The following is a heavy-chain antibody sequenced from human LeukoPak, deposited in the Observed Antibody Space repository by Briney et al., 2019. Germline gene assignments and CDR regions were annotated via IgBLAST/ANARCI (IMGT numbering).Heavy chain of an antibody. V-gene: IGHV4-30-2*01. J-gene: IGHJ4*02. CDR3: TRGPGGGSGSPWYFDY. CDR1: GGSISSGGYS. D-gene: IGHD3-10*01. Sequence: PSETLSLTCTVSGGSISSGGYSWSWIRQPPGKGLEWIGYIYHSGSTYYNPSLKSRVTISVDRSKNQFSLKLSSVTAADTAVYYCTRGPGGGSGSPWYFDYWGQGTLVTVSS. CDR2: IYHSGST.